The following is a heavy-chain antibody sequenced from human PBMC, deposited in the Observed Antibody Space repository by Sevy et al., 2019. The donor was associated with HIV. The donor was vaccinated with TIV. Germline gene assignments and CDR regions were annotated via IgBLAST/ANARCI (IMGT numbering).Heavy chain of an antibody. J-gene: IGHJ4*02. CDR3: ARGKGGIFGVVVGQFDS. V-gene: IGHV1-3*04. D-gene: IGHD3-3*01. CDR2: IKTDNGNT. CDR1: GYSFTNYA. Sequence: ASVKVSCKASGYSFTNYAIHWVRQAPGQGLEWMGWIKTDNGNTKYSQGLQGRVTITRDTSWTTSYMEMSSLRYDETALYCCARGKGGIFGVVVGQFDSWGQGTLVTVSS.